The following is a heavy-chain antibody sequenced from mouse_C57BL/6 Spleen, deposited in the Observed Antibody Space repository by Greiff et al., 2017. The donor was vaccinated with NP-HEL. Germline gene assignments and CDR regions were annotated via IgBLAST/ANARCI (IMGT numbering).Heavy chain of an antibody. CDR3: ARKGKITTALDY. V-gene: IGHV1-63*01. J-gene: IGHJ2*01. Sequence: QVQLKESGAELVRPGTSVKMSCKASGYTFTNYWIGWAKQRPGHGLEWIGDIYPGGGYTNYNEKFKGKATLTADKSSSTAYMQFSSLTSEDSAIYYCARKGKITTALDYWGQGTTLTVSS. CDR2: IYPGGGYT. D-gene: IGHD1-2*01. CDR1: GYTFTNYW.